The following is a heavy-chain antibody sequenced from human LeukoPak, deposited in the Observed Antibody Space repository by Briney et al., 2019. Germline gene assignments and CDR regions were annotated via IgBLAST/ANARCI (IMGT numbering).Heavy chain of an antibody. D-gene: IGHD1-26*01. J-gene: IGHJ4*02. Sequence: ASVKVSCKASGYTFTGYYMHWVRQAPGQGLEWMGWINPNSGGTNHAQKFQGRVTMTRDTSISTAYMELSRLRSDDTAVYYCAIRGAGGSFGGYYFDYWGQGTLVTVSS. CDR3: AIRGAGGSFGGYYFDY. CDR2: INPNSGGT. V-gene: IGHV1-2*02. CDR1: GYTFTGYY.